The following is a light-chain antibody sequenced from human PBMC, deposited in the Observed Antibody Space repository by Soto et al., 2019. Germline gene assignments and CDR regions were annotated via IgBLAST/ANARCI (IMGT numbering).Light chain of an antibody. CDR3: QQYGTSRT. J-gene: IGKJ1*01. V-gene: IGKV3-20*01. CDR2: GIS. Sequence: EIVLTHSPGTLSLSPGERATLSCRASQSVSSNYLAWYQQKSGQAPRLLIYGISSRATGIPDRFSGSGSGTDFTLTISRLEPEDFAVYYCQQYGTSRTFGQGTKVEIK. CDR1: QSVSSNY.